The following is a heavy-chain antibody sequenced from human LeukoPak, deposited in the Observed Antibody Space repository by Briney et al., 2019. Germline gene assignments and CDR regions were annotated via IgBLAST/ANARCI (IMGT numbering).Heavy chain of an antibody. V-gene: IGHV4-39*07. Sequence: SETLSLTCTVSGGSISSSSYYWGWIRQPPGKGLEWIGSIYYSGSTYYNPSLKSRVTISVDTSKNQFSLKLSSVTAADTAVYYCARDGQASRYYYDSVWGQGTLVTVSS. D-gene: IGHD3-22*01. CDR1: GGSISSSSYY. CDR3: ARDGQASRYYYDSV. CDR2: IYYSGST. J-gene: IGHJ4*02.